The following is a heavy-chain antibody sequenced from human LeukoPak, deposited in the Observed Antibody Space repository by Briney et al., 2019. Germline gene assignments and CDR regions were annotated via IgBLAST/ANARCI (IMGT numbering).Heavy chain of an antibody. J-gene: IGHJ4*02. CDR1: GLTFSSYA. CDR3: AKDLGIAVVIATNFDY. Sequence: PGGSLRLSCAASGLTFSSYAMSWVRQAPGKGLEWVSAISGSGGSTYYADSVKGRFTISRDNSKNTLYLQMNSLRAEDTAVYYCAKDLGIAVVIATNFDYWGQGTLVTVSS. D-gene: IGHD2-21*01. V-gene: IGHV3-23*01. CDR2: ISGSGGST.